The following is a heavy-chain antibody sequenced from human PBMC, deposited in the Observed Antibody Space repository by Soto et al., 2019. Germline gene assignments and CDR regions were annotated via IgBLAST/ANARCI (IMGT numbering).Heavy chain of an antibody. V-gene: IGHV4-59*08. CDR1: GGSISSYY. CDR3: ASLDYGDYQAFDI. Sequence: QVQLQESGPGLVKPSETLSLTCTVSGGSISSYYWCWIRQCPGKGLEWIGYVYYSGATNYNPSLKSRGTISVDTSTNQFSLKLSSVTAADTGVYYCASLDYGDYQAFDIWGQGKMATVSS. J-gene: IGHJ3*02. D-gene: IGHD4-17*01. CDR2: VYYSGAT.